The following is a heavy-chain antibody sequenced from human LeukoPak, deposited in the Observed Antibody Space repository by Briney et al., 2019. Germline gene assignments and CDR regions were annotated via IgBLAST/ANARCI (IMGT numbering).Heavy chain of an antibody. J-gene: IGHJ4*02. CDR1: GYTFTSYY. CDR3: ARGERNYYDSSGYLFDY. D-gene: IGHD3-22*01. CDR2: INPSGGST. Sequence: ASVKVSCKASGYTFTSYYMHWVRQAPGQGLEWMGIINPSGGSTSYAQKFQGRVTMTRDMSTSTVYMELSSLRSEDTAVYYCARGERNYYDSSGYLFDYWGQGTLVTVSS. V-gene: IGHV1-46*01.